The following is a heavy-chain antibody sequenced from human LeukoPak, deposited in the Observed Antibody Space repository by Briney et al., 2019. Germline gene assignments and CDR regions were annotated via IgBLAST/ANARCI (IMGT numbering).Heavy chain of an antibody. CDR3: ARGPTNYFDY. CDR2: ISSSTSYI. D-gene: IGHD4-11*01. Sequence: GGSLRLSCAVSGFTFTSYSMNWVRQAPGKGLEWVSSISSSTSYIFYADSVKGRFTISGDNARNSLYLHMNGLRAEDTAVYYCARGPTNYFDYWGQGTLVTVSS. CDR1: GFTFTSYS. J-gene: IGHJ4*02. V-gene: IGHV3-21*01.